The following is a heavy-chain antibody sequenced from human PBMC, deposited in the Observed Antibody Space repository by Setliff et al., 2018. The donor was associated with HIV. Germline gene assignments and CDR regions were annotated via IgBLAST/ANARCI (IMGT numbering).Heavy chain of an antibody. J-gene: IGHJ4*02. Sequence: GESLKISCEASGFTFSNYWVHWVRQAPGKGLVWVSRIRGDGRDTTYADSVKGRFTISRDTAKNTLYLQLNSLRAEDTAVYYCGRDVVLGSGSIDSWGQGTLVTVSS. CDR3: GRDVVLGSGSIDS. CDR1: GFTFSNYW. CDR2: IRGDGRDT. D-gene: IGHD3-10*01. V-gene: IGHV3-74*01.